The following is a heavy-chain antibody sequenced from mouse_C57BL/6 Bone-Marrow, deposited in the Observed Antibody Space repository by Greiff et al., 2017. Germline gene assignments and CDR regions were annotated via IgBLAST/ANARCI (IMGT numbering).Heavy chain of an antibody. V-gene: IGHV1-26*01. Sequence: VQLQQSGPELVKPGASVKISCKASGYTFTDYYMNWVKQSHGKSLEWIGDINPHNGGTSYNQTFKGKATLTVDKSSSTAYMELSSLTSEDSAVYYCAREGGYDAFDVWGTGTTVTVSS. D-gene: IGHD2-3*01. J-gene: IGHJ1*03. CDR2: INPHNGGT. CDR3: AREGGYDAFDV. CDR1: GYTFTDYY.